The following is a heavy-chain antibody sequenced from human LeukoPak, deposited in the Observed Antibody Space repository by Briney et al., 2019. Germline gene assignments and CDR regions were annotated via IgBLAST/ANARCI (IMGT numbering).Heavy chain of an antibody. CDR1: GGSISSGDYY. CDR3: ALQVLRFLNLDP. J-gene: IGHJ5*02. D-gene: IGHD3-3*01. V-gene: IGHV4-30-4*08. Sequence: SQTLSLTCTVSGGSISSGDYYWSWIRQPPVKGLEWIGYIYYSGSTYYNPALKSRVTISVDTSQNQLSLKLSSVTAADTAVYYCALQVLRFLNLDPWGQGTLVTVSS. CDR2: IYYSGST.